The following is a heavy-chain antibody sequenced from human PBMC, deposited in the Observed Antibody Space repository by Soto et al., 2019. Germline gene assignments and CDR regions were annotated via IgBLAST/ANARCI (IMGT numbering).Heavy chain of an antibody. Sequence: PSETLSLTCTVSGGSITTYYWSWIRQPAGKGLEWIGRIYSGGSTNYNPSLRSRVTVSVDMSKNQFSLKLSSVTAADTAVYYCARGPGGFGESSLDYWGQGTLVTVSS. V-gene: IGHV4-4*07. J-gene: IGHJ4*02. CDR1: GGSITTYY. CDR3: ARGPGGFGESSLDY. D-gene: IGHD3-10*01. CDR2: IYSGGST.